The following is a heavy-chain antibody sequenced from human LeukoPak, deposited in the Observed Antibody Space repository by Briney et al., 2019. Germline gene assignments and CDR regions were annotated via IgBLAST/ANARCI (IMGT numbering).Heavy chain of an antibody. CDR1: GFTFSSYE. V-gene: IGHV3-48*03. J-gene: IGHJ4*02. D-gene: IGHD3-22*01. CDR3: ARDQLYYYDSSGYATFDY. Sequence: GGSLRLSCAASGFTFSSYEMNWVRQAPGKGLEWVSYISSSSTIFYADYVKGRFTTSRDNAKNSLYLQMNSLRAEDTAVYYCARDQLYYYDSSGYATFDYWGQGTLVTVSS. CDR2: ISSSSTI.